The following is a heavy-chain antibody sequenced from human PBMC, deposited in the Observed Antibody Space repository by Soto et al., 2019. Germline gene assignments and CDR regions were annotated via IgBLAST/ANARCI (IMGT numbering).Heavy chain of an antibody. J-gene: IGHJ6*02. CDR3: VCSYCGGGCYSVYDYYGMEV. CDR2: ISAYNGNT. V-gene: IGHV1-18*01. D-gene: IGHD2-21*02. CDR1: GYTFTSYG. Sequence: QVQLVQSGAEVKKPGASVKVSCKASGYTFTSYGISWVRQAPGQGLEWMGWISAYNGNTNYALKLQGRVTMTTVTSACTAYMELRSLRSDDTAVYYCVCSYCGGGCYSVYDYYGMEVRCQCTTVSVSS.